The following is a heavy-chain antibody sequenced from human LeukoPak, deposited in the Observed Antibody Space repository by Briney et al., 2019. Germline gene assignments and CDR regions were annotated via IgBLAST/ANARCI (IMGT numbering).Heavy chain of an antibody. V-gene: IGHV4-39*01. Sequence: PSETLSLTCTVSGGSIGSSSYYWGWIRQPPGKGLEWIGSIYYSGSTYYNPSLKSRVTISVDTSNNQFSLKLTSVTAADTAVYYCASISSDSSGYYLIDYWGQGTLVTVSS. CDR2: IYYSGST. J-gene: IGHJ4*02. CDR1: GGSIGSSSYY. D-gene: IGHD3-22*01. CDR3: ASISSDSSGYYLIDY.